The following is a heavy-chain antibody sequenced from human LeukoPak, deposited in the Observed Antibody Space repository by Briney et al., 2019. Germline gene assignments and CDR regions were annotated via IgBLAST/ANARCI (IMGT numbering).Heavy chain of an antibody. J-gene: IGHJ5*02. V-gene: IGHV4-59*01. Sequence: TSETLSLTCTVSGGSINSYYWSWIRQPPGKGLEWIGYIYYSGSTNYNPSLKSRVTISVDTSKNQFSLKMSSVTAADTAVYYCARARDGHINNWYDPWGQGTLVTVSS. CDR1: GGSINSYY. CDR2: IYYSGST. D-gene: IGHD5-24*01. CDR3: ARARDGHINNWYDP.